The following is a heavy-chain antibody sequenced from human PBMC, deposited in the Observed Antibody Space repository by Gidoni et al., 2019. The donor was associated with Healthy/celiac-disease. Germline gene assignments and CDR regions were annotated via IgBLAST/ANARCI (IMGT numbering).Heavy chain of an antibody. CDR3: ARMRGGAVAGLYYYYGMDV. Sequence: QVTLRESGPALVKPTQTLTLTCTFSGFSLSTSGMCVSWIRQPPGKALEWLARIDWDDDKYYSTSLKTRLTISKDTSKNQVVLTMTNMDPVDTATYYCARMRGGAVAGLYYYYGMDVWGQGTTVTVSS. J-gene: IGHJ6*02. CDR1: GFSLSTSGMC. D-gene: IGHD6-19*01. CDR2: IDWDDDK. V-gene: IGHV2-70*15.